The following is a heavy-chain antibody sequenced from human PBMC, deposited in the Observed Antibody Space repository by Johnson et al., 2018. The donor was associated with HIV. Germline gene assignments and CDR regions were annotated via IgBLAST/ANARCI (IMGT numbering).Heavy chain of an antibody. CDR1: GFIFEHYA. Sequence: VQLVESGGGLIQPGGSLRLSCAASGFIFEHYAMHWVRQAPGKGLEWVSGISWNSGTIAYADSVKGRFTISRDNAKNSLFLQMTSLRTEDTAFYYCAKDIALRYYYVLRGAFDIWGQGTMVTVSS. D-gene: IGHD3-10*02. CDR2: ISWNSGTI. J-gene: IGHJ3*02. CDR3: AKDIALRYYYVLRGAFDI. V-gene: IGHV3-9*01.